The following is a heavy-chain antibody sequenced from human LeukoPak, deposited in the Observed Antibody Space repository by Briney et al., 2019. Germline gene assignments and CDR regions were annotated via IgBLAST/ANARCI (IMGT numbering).Heavy chain of an antibody. CDR1: GGSISSYY. Sequence: SETLSLTCTVSGGSISSYYWSWIRQPPGKELECIAFLFCSGSTDYNPSLESRVTISVDTSKNQFSLKLRSVTAAETAVDYCATVAVIRGVTYFDYWGQGTLVTVSS. V-gene: IGHV4-59*01. D-gene: IGHD3-10*01. J-gene: IGHJ4*02. CDR3: ATVAVIRGVTYFDY. CDR2: LFCSGST.